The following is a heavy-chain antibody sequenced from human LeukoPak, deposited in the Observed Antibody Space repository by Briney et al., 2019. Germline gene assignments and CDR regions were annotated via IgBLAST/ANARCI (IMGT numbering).Heavy chain of an antibody. D-gene: IGHD6-13*01. CDR3: ASTADSIAAAGIDWVFGYYYYYMDV. V-gene: IGHV4-39*01. CDR2: ILYSGTT. Sequence: SETLSLTCSVPRGSISSPNYYWGWIRQPPGKGLEWIGNILYSGTTYYNPSLPSLKSRVTILVDTSKNQFSLKLSSVTAADTAVYYCASTADSIAAAGIDWVFGYYYYYMDVWGKGTTVTISS. CDR1: RGSISSPNYY. J-gene: IGHJ6*03.